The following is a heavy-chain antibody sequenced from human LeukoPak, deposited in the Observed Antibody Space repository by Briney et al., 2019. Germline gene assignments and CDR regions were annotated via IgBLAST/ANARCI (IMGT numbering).Heavy chain of an antibody. CDR1: GYSISSGYY. Sequence: PSETLSLTCTVSGYSISSGYYWGWIRQPPGKGLEWIGSIYHSGITYYNPSLKSRVTISVDTSKNQFSLKLSSVTAADTAVYYCARVLAGASDIWGQGTIVTVSS. J-gene: IGHJ3*02. V-gene: IGHV4-38-2*02. CDR2: IYHSGIT. CDR3: ARVLAGASDI. D-gene: IGHD3-10*01.